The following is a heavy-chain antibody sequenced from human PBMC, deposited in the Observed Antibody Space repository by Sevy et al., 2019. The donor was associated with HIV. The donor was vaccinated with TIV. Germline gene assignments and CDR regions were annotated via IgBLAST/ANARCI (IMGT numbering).Heavy chain of an antibody. Sequence: SGPTLVKPTQTLTLTCTFSGFSLSTSGVGVGWIRQPPGKALEWLALIYWNDDKRYSPSLKSRLTITKDTSKNQVVLTMTNMDPVDTATYYCAHRGTHSSSWFNYFDYWGQGTLVTVSS. V-gene: IGHV2-5*01. D-gene: IGHD6-13*01. CDR3: AHRGTHSSSWFNYFDY. J-gene: IGHJ4*02. CDR1: GFSLSTSGVG. CDR2: IYWNDDK.